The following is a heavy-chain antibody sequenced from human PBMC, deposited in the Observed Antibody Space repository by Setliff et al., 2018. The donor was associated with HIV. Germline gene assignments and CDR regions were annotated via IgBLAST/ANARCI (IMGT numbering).Heavy chain of an antibody. D-gene: IGHD4-17*01. CDR2: IYPNTGGT. CDR3: TRSTTAD. J-gene: IGHJ4*02. V-gene: IGHV1-2*02. CDR1: GYTLTDYY. Sequence: ASVKVSCKASGYTLTDYYIHWVRQAPGQGLEWIGWIYPNTGGTNYAQKFQGRVTMTRGTSISTAYMELSRLTSDDTAIYYCTRSTTADWGQGTMVTVS.